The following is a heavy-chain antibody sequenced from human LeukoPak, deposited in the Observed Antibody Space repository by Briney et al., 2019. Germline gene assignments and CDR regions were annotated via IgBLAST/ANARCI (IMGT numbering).Heavy chain of an antibody. V-gene: IGHV4-59*12. CDR2: IYYSGST. D-gene: IGHD4/OR15-4a*01. CDR3: ARVANDYGNNWFDP. Sequence: TSETLSLTCTVSGGSINSYYWNWIRQPPGQGLEWIGQIYYSGSTNYNPSLKSRVTISVDTSKNQFSLKLSSVTAADTAVYYCARVANDYGNNWFDPWGQGTLVTVSS. CDR1: GGSINSYY. J-gene: IGHJ5*02.